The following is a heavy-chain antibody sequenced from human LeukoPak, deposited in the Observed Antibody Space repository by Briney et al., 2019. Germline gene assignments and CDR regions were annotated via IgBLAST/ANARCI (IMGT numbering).Heavy chain of an antibody. Sequence: GGSLRLSCAASGFTFSSHAMAWVRQAPGKGLEWVSAIGGSSGSTYYADSAKGRFTISRDNSKNTVYLQMNNLRADDTAVYYCARDPGVVAFHYLDYWGQGTLVTVSS. D-gene: IGHD3-3*01. J-gene: IGHJ4*02. CDR1: GFTFSSHA. CDR2: IGGSSGST. V-gene: IGHV3-23*01. CDR3: ARDPGVVAFHYLDY.